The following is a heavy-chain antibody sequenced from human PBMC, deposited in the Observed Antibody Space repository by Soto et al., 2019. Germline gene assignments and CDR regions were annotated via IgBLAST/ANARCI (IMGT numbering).Heavy chain of an antibody. CDR3: ARDRADYYDSSGADAFDI. Sequence: GASVKVSCKASGGTFSSYAISWVRQAPGQGLEWMGGIIPIFGTANYAQKFQGRVTITADESTSTAYMELSSLRSEDTAVYYCARDRADYYDSSGADAFDIWGKGTMVTVSS. J-gene: IGHJ3*02. CDR2: IIPIFGTA. CDR1: GGTFSSYA. V-gene: IGHV1-69*13. D-gene: IGHD3-22*01.